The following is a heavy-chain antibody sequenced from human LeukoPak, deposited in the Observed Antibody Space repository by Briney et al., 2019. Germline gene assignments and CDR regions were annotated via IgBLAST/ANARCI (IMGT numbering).Heavy chain of an antibody. CDR2: XVVGSGNT. V-gene: IGHV1-58*02. CDR3: AADIVGATGYYFDY. Sequence: SVKVSCKASGFTFSSSVMQXVRQXRGQRXXXXGXXVVGSGNTNYAQXFQERVTITRDMSTSTAYMELSSLRSEDTAVYYCAADIVGATGYYFDYWGQGTLVTVSS. D-gene: IGHD1-26*01. J-gene: IGHJ4*02. CDR1: GFTFSSSV.